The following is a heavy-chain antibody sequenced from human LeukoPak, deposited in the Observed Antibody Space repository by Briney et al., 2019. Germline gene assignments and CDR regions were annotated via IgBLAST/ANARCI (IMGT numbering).Heavy chain of an antibody. V-gene: IGHV4-61*02. J-gene: IGHJ5*02. Sequence: SETLSLTCTVSGGSISSGSYYWSWIRQPAGKGLEWIGRIYTSGSTNYNPSLKSRVTISVDTSKNQFSLKLSSVTAADTAVYYCARRFNYYDSSGYWNWFDPWGQGTLVTVSS. CDR3: ARRFNYYDSSGYWNWFDP. CDR2: IYTSGST. CDR1: GGSISSGSYY. D-gene: IGHD3-22*01.